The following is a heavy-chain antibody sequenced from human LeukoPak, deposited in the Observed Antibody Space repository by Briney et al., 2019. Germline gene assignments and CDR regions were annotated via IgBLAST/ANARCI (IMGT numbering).Heavy chain of an antibody. CDR2: ICSSSSYI. CDR3: ARDRTAVKVLDY. D-gene: IGHD4-11*01. V-gene: IGHV3-11*06. CDR1: GFTFSDYY. Sequence: GGSLRLSCAASGFTFSDYYMSWIRQAPGKGLEWVSSICSSSSYIYYADSVMGRFTISRDNAKNSLYLQMNSLRAEDTAVYYCARDRTAVKVLDYWGQGTLVTVSS. J-gene: IGHJ4*02.